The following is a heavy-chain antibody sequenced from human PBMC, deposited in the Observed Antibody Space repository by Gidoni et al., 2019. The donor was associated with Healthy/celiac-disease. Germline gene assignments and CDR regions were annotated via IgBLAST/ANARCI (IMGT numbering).Heavy chain of an antibody. V-gene: IGHV3-23*01. J-gene: IGHJ4*02. CDR3: AKAGYCSGGSCYLWYFDY. D-gene: IGHD2-15*01. CDR2: IRGSDGST. CDR1: GFTFSLYA. Sequence: EVQLLASGEGLLQPVGSLTLPCAACGFTFSLYAMSWVRQAPGKGLEWVSDIRGSDGSTYYADSVKGRFTISRDNSKNTLYLQMNSLRAEDTAVYYCAKAGYCSGGSCYLWYFDYWGQGTLVTVSS.